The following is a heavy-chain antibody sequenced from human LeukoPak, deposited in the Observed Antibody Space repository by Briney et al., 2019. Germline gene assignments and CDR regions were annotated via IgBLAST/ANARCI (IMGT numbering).Heavy chain of an antibody. CDR3: ARDSTTAKGGY. CDR2: ISSSSSYI. J-gene: IGHJ4*02. D-gene: IGHD4-17*01. V-gene: IGHV3-21*01. CDR1: GFTFSSYS. Sequence: PGGSLRPSCAASGFTFSSYSMNWVRQAPGKGLEWVSSISSSSSYIYYADSVKGRFTISRDNAKNSLYLQMNSLRAEDTAVYYCARDSTTAKGGYWGQGTLVTVSS.